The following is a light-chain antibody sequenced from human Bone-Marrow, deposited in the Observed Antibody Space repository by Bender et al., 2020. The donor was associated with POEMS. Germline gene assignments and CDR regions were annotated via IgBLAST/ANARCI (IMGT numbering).Light chain of an antibody. CDR3: QTWGTGFWV. V-gene: IGLV4-69*01. J-gene: IGLJ3*02. CDR2: LNSDGSH. CDR1: NGHSSYA. Sequence: QVVLTQSPSASASLGASVKLTCTLNNGHSSYAIAWHQQQPEKGPRYLMNLNSDGSHSKGDGIPDRFSGSSSGAERYLTISSLQSGDEADYYCQTWGTGFWVFGGGTKLTVL.